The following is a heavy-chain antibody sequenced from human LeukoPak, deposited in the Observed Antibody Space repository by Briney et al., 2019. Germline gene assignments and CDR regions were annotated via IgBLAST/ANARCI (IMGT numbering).Heavy chain of an antibody. J-gene: IGHJ4*02. CDR1: GFTVSSNY. D-gene: IGHD5-18*01. CDR3: ARDSGQRGYSYGD. V-gene: IGHV3-53*01. Sequence: GGSLRLSCAASGFTVSSNYMSWVRQAPGKGLEWVSVIYSGGGTYYADSVKGRFTISRDNSKNTVFLQMNSLRAEDTAVYYCARDSGQRGYSYGDWGQGTLVTVSS. CDR2: IYSGGGT.